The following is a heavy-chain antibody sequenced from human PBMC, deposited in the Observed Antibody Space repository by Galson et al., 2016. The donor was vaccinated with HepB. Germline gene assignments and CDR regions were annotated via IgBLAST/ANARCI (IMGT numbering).Heavy chain of an antibody. CDR3: ARVIGSSWVDY. Sequence: FSSYSMNWVRQAPGKGLEWVSSISSSSSYIYYADSVKGRFTISRDNTKNSLYLQMNSLRAEDTAVYYCARVIGSSWVDYWGQGTLVTVSS. J-gene: IGHJ4*02. V-gene: IGHV3-21*01. CDR2: ISSSSSYI. D-gene: IGHD6-13*01. CDR1: FSSYS.